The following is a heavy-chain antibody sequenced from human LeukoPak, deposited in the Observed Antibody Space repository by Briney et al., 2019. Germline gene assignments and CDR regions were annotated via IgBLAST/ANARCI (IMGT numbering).Heavy chain of an antibody. V-gene: IGHV4-34*01. CDR2: INHSGST. CDR3: ARESMTNDGSGLDY. D-gene: IGHD6-19*01. CDR1: GGSFSGYY. J-gene: IGHJ4*02. Sequence: SETLSLTCAVYGGSFSGYYWSWIRQPPGKGLEWIGEINHSGSTNYNPSLKSRVTISVDTSKNQFSLKLSSVTAADTAVYYCARESMTNDGSGLDYWGQGTLVTVSS.